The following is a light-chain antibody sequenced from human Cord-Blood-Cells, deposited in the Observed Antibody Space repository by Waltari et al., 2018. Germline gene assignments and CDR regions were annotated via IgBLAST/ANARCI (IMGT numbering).Light chain of an antibody. J-gene: IGLJ2*01. Sequence: QSALTQPASVSGSPGQSITISCTGTSSDVGSYNLVSWYQQHPGKAPRLMIYDVSKRPYGVSNRCSGSKAGNPASLTISGLQAEDEADYYCCSYAGSSTLVFGGGTKLTVL. CDR3: CSYAGSSTLV. CDR2: DVS. V-gene: IGLV2-23*02. CDR1: SSDVGSYNL.